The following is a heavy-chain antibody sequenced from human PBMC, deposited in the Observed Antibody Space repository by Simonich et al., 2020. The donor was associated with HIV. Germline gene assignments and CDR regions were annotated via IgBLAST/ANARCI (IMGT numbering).Heavy chain of an antibody. Sequence: EVQLVQSGAAVKKPGESLKISCKGSGYNFPNYWIGWVRQMPGKGLEWMGIIYPVDSDTTYSPSFQGQVTISADKSISTAYLQWSSLKASDTAMYYCVRRMAGTDAFDIWDQGTMVTVSS. CDR2: IYPVDSDT. CDR3: VRRMAGTDAFDI. J-gene: IGHJ3*02. CDR1: GYNFPNYW. D-gene: IGHD6-19*01. V-gene: IGHV5-51*03.